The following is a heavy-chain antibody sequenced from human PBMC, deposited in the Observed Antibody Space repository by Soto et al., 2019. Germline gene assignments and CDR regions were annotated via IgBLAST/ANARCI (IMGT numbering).Heavy chain of an antibody. CDR2: IRFDGTNI. CDR1: GLLFSGYG. CDR3: AIYGIGGTVFYGYFDY. J-gene: IGHJ4*02. Sequence: QVHLVESGGGVVQPGGSLRLSCAVPGLLFSGYGMHWVRQAPGKGLEWVAIIRFDGTNIEYADSVRGRFTISRDNSKNMLYLQMNSLRVEDTAVYYCAIYGIGGTVFYGYFDYWGQGTLVTVSS. V-gene: IGHV3-30*02. D-gene: IGHD1-1*01.